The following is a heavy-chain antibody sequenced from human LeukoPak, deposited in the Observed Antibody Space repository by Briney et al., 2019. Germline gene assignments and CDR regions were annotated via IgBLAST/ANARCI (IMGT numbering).Heavy chain of an antibody. D-gene: IGHD4-17*01. CDR1: GFTFSTYW. CDR2: INSDGSST. Sequence: GGSLRLSCAASGFTFSTYWVHWVRQAPGKGLVWVSRINSDGSSTSYADSVKGRFTISRDNAKNTLYLQMNSLRAEDTAVYYCARDEALGDYDKYYYYMDVWGKGTTVTVSS. V-gene: IGHV3-74*01. CDR3: ARDEALGDYDKYYYYMDV. J-gene: IGHJ6*03.